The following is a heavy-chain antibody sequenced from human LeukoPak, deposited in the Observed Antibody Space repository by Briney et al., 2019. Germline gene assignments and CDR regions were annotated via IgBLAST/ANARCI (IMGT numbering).Heavy chain of an antibody. CDR2: LYYSGST. CDR3: ARGVGPPDAFDI. V-gene: IGHV4-59*01. D-gene: IGHD3-16*01. CDR1: GGSINTYY. Sequence: SQTLSLTCTVSGGSINTYYWNWIRQPPGKGLEWVGYLYYSGSTNYNPSLKSRVTLSVDTSKNQFSLKLTSVTAADTAVYYCARGVGPPDAFDIWGQGTMVTVSS. J-gene: IGHJ3*02.